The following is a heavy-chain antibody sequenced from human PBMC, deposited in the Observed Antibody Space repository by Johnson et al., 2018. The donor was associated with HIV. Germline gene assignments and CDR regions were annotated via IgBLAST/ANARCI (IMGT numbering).Heavy chain of an antibody. V-gene: IGHV3-15*01. D-gene: IGHD3-22*01. J-gene: IGHJ3*02. CDR3: TTDLGYYDSSGDAFDI. CDR2: MKSKNEGGTT. Sequence: VQLVESGGGVVQPGGSLKVSCAASGFNFTNYWLSWVRQAPGKGLEWDDRMKSKNEGGTTDYAAPVKGRFTISRDDSKNTLYLQMNRLKTEDTAVYYCTTDLGYYDSSGDAFDIWGQGTMVTVSS. CDR1: GFNFTNYW.